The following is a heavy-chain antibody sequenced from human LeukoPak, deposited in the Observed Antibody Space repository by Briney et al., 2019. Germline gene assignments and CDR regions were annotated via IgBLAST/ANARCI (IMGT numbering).Heavy chain of an antibody. J-gene: IGHJ4*02. CDR1: GGSISSSSYY. CDR2: IYYSGST. V-gene: IGHV4-39*01. Sequence: SETLSLTCTVSGGSISSSSYYWGWIRQPPGKGLEWIGSIYYSGSTYYNPSLKSRVTISVDTSKNQFSLKLSSVTAADTAVYYCARRWDGPFDYWGQGTLVTVSS. D-gene: IGHD1-26*01. CDR3: ARRWDGPFDY.